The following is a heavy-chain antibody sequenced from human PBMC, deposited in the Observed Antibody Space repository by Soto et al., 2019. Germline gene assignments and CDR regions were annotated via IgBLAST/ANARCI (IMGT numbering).Heavy chain of an antibody. CDR2: VNQIGNT. D-gene: IGHD2-2*01. CDR1: RGSFTGYY. CDR3: ARGPPKIVVVPAGAFGIDP. V-gene: IGHV4-34*01. J-gene: IGHJ5*02. Sequence: SWTLALTGAGSRGSFTGYYLIGIRQPLAQGQEWVAEVNQIGNTNYHPSLKSRVTISVDTSKNQFSLQLSSVTAADTAVYYCARGPPKIVVVPAGAFGIDPWGKGTLVT.